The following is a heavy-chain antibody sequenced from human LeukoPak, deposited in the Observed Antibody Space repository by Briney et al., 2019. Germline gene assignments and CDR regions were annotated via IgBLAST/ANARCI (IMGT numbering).Heavy chain of an antibody. V-gene: IGHV4-61*08. CDR2: INYSGST. Sequence: PSQTLSLTCTVSGGSIGSGDYYWSWIRQPPGKGLEWIGYINYSGSTNYNPSLKSRVTISLDTSKNQFSLKLNSVTAADTAVYYCAREGAAPMYYYYMDVWGKGTTVTVSS. CDR3: AREGAAPMYYYYMDV. D-gene: IGHD2-2*01. CDR1: GGSIGSGDYY. J-gene: IGHJ6*03.